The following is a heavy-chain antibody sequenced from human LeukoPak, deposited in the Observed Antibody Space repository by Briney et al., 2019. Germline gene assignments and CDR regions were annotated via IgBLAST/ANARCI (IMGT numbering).Heavy chain of an antibody. J-gene: IGHJ5*02. CDR2: ISSSSSYI. D-gene: IGHD4-23*01. CDR1: GFTFSSYE. V-gene: IGHV3-21*01. CDR3: ARQDYGGNSDWFDP. Sequence: GGSLRLSCAASGFTFSSYEMNWVRQAPGKGLEWVSSISSSSSYIYYADSVKGRFTISRDNAKNSLYLQMNSLRAEDTAVYYCARQDYGGNSDWFDPWGQGTLVTVSS.